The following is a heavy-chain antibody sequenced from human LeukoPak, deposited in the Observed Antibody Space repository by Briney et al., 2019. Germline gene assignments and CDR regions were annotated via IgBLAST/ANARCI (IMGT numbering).Heavy chain of an antibody. J-gene: IGHJ3*02. CDR2: IHYSGST. V-gene: IGHV4-39*07. CDR1: GGSISSSRYY. Sequence: SSETLSLTCTVSGGSISSSRYYWGWIRQPPGKGLEWIGSIHYSGSTYYKLSLKSRVTVSVDTCENQFSLKLSSVAAADTAVYFCVRTRLSDHIVPAAERADDAYDMWGQGTMVTVSS. D-gene: IGHD2-2*01. CDR3: VRTRLSDHIVPAAERADDAYDM.